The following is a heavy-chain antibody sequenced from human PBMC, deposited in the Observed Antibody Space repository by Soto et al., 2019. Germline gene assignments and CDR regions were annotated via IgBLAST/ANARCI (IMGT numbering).Heavy chain of an antibody. CDR2: INHGGST. J-gene: IGHJ5*02. V-gene: IGHV4-34*01. Sequence: XGTLSLTGAVYDESFSGFYWSWIRQPPGKGLEWIGEINHGGSTNYNPSLKSRVTISVDTSKNQFSLKLTSVTAADTATYYCARGTGNWFDPWGQGTPVTVSS. CDR3: ARGTGNWFDP. D-gene: IGHD3-10*01. CDR1: DESFSGFY.